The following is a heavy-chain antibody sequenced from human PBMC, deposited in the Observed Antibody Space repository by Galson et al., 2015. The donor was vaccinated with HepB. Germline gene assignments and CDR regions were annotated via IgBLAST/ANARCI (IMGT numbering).Heavy chain of an antibody. CDR2: INHSGST. Sequence: ETLSLTCAVYGGSFSGYYWSWIRQPPGKGLEWIGEINHSGSTNYNPSLKSRVTISVDTSKNQFSLKLRSVTAADTAVYYCARGPGDFWSGYSDDYWGQGTLVTVSS. J-gene: IGHJ4*02. CDR1: GGSFSGYY. V-gene: IGHV4-34*01. CDR3: ARGPGDFWSGYSDDY. D-gene: IGHD3-3*01.